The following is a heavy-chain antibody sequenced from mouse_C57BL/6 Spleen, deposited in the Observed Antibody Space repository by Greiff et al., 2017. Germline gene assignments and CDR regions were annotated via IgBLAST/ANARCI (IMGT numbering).Heavy chain of an antibody. D-gene: IGHD1-1*01. CDR1: GYSITSGYY. J-gene: IGHJ4*01. CDR3: ARDLYGSSYDAMDY. Sequence: EVQLVESGPGLVKPSQSLSLTCSVTGYSITSGYYWNWIRQFPGNKLEWMGYISYDGSNNYNPSLKNRISITRDTSKNQFFLKLNSVTTEDTATYYCARDLYGSSYDAMDYWGQGTSVTVSS. V-gene: IGHV3-6*01. CDR2: ISYDGSN.